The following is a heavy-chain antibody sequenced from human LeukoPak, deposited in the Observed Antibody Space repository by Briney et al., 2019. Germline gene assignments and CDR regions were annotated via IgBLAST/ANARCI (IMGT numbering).Heavy chain of an antibody. CDR2: IYTSGST. D-gene: IGHD5-12*01. Sequence: SETLSLTCAVYGGSFSGYYWSWIRQPAGKGLEWIGRIYTSGSTNYNPSLKSRVTMSVDTSKNQFSLKLSSVTAADTAVYYCARGRGYSGYVYEYWGPGTLVTVSS. CDR3: ARGRGYSGYVYEY. J-gene: IGHJ4*02. CDR1: GGSFSGYY. V-gene: IGHV4-59*10.